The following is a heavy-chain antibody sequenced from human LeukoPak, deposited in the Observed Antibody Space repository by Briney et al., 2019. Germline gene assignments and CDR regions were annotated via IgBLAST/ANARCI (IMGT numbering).Heavy chain of an antibody. Sequence: PSETLSLTCTVSGGSISSYYWSWIRQTPGKGLEWIGYIYYSGSTNYIPSLKSRVTISVDTSKNQFSLKLSSVTAADTAVYYCARGQWVWYFDLWGRGTLVTVSS. J-gene: IGHJ2*01. D-gene: IGHD2-8*01. V-gene: IGHV4-59*01. CDR3: ARGQWVWYFDL. CDR2: IYYSGST. CDR1: GGSISSYY.